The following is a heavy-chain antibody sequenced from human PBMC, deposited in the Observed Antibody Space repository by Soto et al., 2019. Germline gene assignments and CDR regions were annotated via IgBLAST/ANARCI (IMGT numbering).Heavy chain of an antibody. CDR2: IIPYNGNT. CDR3: ARYALDDDGYHYLDE. D-gene: IGHD5-18*01. CDR1: GYIFTYRY. Sequence: GYSVKVSCKASGYIFTYRYLYWVRQAPGQALEWMGWIIPYNGNTNYAQKFQDRFSITRESSLSTVYMELRSLRSDDTGMYYCARYALDDDGYHYLDEWGQGTLVTV. J-gene: IGHJ4*01. V-gene: IGHV1-45*02.